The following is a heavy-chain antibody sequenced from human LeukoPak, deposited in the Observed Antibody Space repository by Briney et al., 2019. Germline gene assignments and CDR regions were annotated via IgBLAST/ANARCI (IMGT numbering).Heavy chain of an antibody. J-gene: IGHJ6*03. CDR1: GYTFTSYD. V-gene: IGHV1-8*01. Sequence: ASVKVSCKASGYTFTSYDINWVRQATGQGLEWMGWMNPNSGNTGYAQKFRGRVTMTRNTSISTAYMELSSLRSEDTAVYYCAKGYSKVVAARSYYYMDVWGKGTTVTVSS. D-gene: IGHD2-15*01. CDR2: MNPNSGNT. CDR3: AKGYSKVVAARSYYYMDV.